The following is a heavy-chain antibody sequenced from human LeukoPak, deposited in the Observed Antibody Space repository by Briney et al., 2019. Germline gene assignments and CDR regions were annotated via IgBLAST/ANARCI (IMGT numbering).Heavy chain of an antibody. V-gene: IGHV4-59*01. CDR2: IYYAGNT. CDR3: ARYGGVGATHFDY. Sequence: TSETLSLTCTVSGGSISSYYWSWIRQPPGKGLEWIGYIYYAGNTNYNPSLKSRVSMSVDTSKNRFSLKLNSVTAADTAVYYCARYGGVGATHFDYWGQGTLVTVSS. D-gene: IGHD1-26*01. CDR1: GGSISSYY. J-gene: IGHJ4*02.